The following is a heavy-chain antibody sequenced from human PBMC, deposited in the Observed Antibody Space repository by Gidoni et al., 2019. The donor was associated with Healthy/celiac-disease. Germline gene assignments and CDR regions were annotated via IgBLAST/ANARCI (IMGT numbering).Heavy chain of an antibody. D-gene: IGHD1-7*01. CDR1: GFTFDDYA. CDR2: ISWNSGSI. J-gene: IGHJ6*02. V-gene: IGHV3-9*01. Sequence: EVQLVESGGGLVQPGRSLSLPCAASGFTFDDYAMHWVRQAPGKGLEWVSGISWNSGSIGYADSVKGRFTISRDNAKNSLYLQMNSLRAEDTALYYCAKDPELRGYYYGMDVWGQGTTVTVSS. CDR3: AKDPELRGYYYGMDV.